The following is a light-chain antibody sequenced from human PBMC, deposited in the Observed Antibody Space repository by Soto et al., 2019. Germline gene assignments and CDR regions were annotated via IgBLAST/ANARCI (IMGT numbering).Light chain of an antibody. J-gene: IGLJ2*01. Sequence: QSALTQPPSASGSPGQSVTISCTGTSSDVGGYNYVSWYQQHPGKAPKLMISEVSKRPSGVPGRFSGSKSGNTASLAVSGLQAEDEADYSCSSFAGNHNLVFGGGTKLTVL. V-gene: IGLV2-8*01. CDR2: EVS. CDR1: SSDVGGYNY. CDR3: SSFAGNHNLV.